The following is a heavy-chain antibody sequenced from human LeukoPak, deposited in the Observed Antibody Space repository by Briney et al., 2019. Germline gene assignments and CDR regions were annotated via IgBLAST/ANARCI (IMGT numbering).Heavy chain of an antibody. J-gene: IGHJ4*02. CDR3: ARDQSSSWYQVY. V-gene: IGHV3-74*01. D-gene: IGHD6-13*01. Sequence: GGSLRLSCAASGFTFSSYWMHWVRQAPGKGLVWVSRINTDGSSTSYADSVKGRFTISRDNAKNTLYLQMNSLRAEDTAVYYCARDQSSSWYQVYWGQGTLVTVSS. CDR2: INTDGSST. CDR1: GFTFSSYW.